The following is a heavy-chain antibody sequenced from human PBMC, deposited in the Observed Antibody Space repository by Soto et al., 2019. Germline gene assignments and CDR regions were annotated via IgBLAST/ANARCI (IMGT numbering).Heavy chain of an antibody. J-gene: IGHJ6*02. D-gene: IGHD6-13*01. CDR2: INHSGST. CDR1: GGSFSGYY. Sequence: PSETLSLTCAVYGGSFSGYYWSWIRQPPGKGLEWIGEINHSGSTNYNPSLKSRVTISVDASKNQFSLKLSSVTAADTAVYYCARGRGIAAAGTDYYGMDVWGQGTTVTVSS. V-gene: IGHV4-34*01. CDR3: ARGRGIAAAGTDYYGMDV.